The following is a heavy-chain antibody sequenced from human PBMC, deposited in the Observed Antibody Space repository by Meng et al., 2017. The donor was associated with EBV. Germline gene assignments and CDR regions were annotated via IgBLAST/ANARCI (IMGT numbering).Heavy chain of an antibody. V-gene: IGHV4-4*02. J-gene: IGHJ4*02. CDR2: IYHSGST. D-gene: IGHD3-22*01. CDR3: ARRSLDYYDSSGFDY. CDR1: GGSISSSNW. Sequence: VQLQESGPGLVKPSGPLSLTCAVSGGSISSSNWWSWVRQPPGKGLEWIGEIYHSGSTNYNPSLKSRVTISVDKSKNQFSLKLSSVTAADTAVYYCARRSLDYYDSSGFDYWGQGTLVTVSS.